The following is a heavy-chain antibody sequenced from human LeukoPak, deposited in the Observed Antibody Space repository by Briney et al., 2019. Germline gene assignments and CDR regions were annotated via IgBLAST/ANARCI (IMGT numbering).Heavy chain of an antibody. Sequence: SETLSLTCTVSGDSFTSVTDYWAWIRQPPGKGLEWIATGDYSGGTYYNPSLESRVAISADMSKNQISLKLTSVTGADTAVYYCAGERGEEYSSGWYKTNYFYNWGQGIRVTVSS. CDR1: GDSFTSVTDY. V-gene: IGHV4-39*07. J-gene: IGHJ4*02. D-gene: IGHD6-19*01. CDR3: AGERGEEYSSGWYKTNYFYN. CDR2: GDYSGGT.